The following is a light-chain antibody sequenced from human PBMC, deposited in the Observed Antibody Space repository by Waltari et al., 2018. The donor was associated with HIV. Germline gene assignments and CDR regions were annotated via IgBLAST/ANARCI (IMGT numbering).Light chain of an antibody. J-gene: IGLJ3*02. Sequence: QSALTQPPSASGSPGQSVTISCSGTRTDVGNYNYVSWYQQHPGKAPKLIIYEVNKRPSGVPDRFPGSKSRNTASLTVSGLQADDEGHYYCSSYSGINDVGVFGGGTKLTVL. CDR3: SSYSGINDVGV. CDR1: RTDVGNYNY. CDR2: EVN. V-gene: IGLV2-8*01.